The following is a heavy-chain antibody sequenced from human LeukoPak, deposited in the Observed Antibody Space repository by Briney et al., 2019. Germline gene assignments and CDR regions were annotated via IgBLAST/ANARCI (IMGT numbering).Heavy chain of an antibody. CDR2: IRYDGSNK. Sequence: GGSLRLSCAASRFTFSSYGMHWVRQAPGKGLEWVAFIRYDGSNKYYADSVKGRFTISRDDSKNTLYLQMNSLRAEDTAVYYCAKDHEVITYFGDFFDYWGQGTLVTVSS. J-gene: IGHJ4*02. CDR1: RFTFSSYG. V-gene: IGHV3-30*02. CDR3: AKDHEVITYFGDFFDY. D-gene: IGHD3-22*01.